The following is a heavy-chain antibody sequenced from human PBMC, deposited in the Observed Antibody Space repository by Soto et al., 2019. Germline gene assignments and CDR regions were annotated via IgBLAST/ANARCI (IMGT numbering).Heavy chain of an antibody. D-gene: IGHD4-17*01. J-gene: IGHJ5*02. CDR1: GFTFSSYA. Sequence: PGGSLRLSCAASGFTFSSYAMSWVRQAPGKGLEWVSAISGGGGSTYYADSVKGRLTISRDNAKNSLYLQMNSLRAEDTAVYYCAREDDYLNWFDPWGQGTLVTVSS. V-gene: IGHV3-23*01. CDR2: ISGGGGST. CDR3: AREDDYLNWFDP.